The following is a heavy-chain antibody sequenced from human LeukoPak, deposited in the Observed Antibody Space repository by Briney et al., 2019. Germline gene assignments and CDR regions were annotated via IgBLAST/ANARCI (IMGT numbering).Heavy chain of an antibody. J-gene: IGHJ6*02. CDR2: IYTSGST. CDR1: GGSISSYY. D-gene: IGHD4-17*01. CDR3: AKTTVTSTSFGNYYTMDV. V-gene: IGHV4-4*07. Sequence: SETLSLTCTVSGGSISSYYWSWIRQPAGKGLEYIGRIYTSGSTNYTPSLKSRVTMSVDTSKNQFSLMLSSLTAADTAVYYCAKTTVTSTSFGNYYTMDVWGQGTTVTVSS.